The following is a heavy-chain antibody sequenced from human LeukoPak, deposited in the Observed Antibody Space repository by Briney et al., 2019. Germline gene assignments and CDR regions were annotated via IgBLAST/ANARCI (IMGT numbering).Heavy chain of an antibody. V-gene: IGHV3-23*01. CDR1: GFTFSSYA. J-gene: IGHJ3*02. Sequence: PGGSLRLSCAASGFTFSSYAMSWVRQAPGRGLEWVSAISGSGGSTYYADSVKGRFTISRDNSKNTLYLQMNSLRAEDTAVYYCAKDRLPDPDAFDIWGQGRMVTVSS. CDR3: AKDRLPDPDAFDI. CDR2: ISGSGGST. D-gene: IGHD1-14*01.